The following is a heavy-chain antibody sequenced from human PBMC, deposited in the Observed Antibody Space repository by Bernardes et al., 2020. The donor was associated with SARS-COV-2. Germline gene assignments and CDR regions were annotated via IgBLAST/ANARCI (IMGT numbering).Heavy chain of an antibody. CDR2: IKPDGTE. J-gene: IGHJ4*02. D-gene: IGHD3-16*01. V-gene: IGHV3-7*03. CDR3: AKEGDDQSLDS. Sequence: GGSLRLSCEASGFNVKNYCMNWVRQAPGKGLEWVANIKPDGTENFVDSVRGRFTISRDNSKNTFYLQMNSLRAEDTAVYYCAKEGDDQSLDSWGQGTLVTVFS. CDR1: GFNVKNYC.